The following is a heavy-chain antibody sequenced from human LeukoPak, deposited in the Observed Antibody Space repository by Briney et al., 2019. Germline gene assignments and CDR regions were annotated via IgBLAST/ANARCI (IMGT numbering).Heavy chain of an antibody. CDR1: GGSISSSSYY. CDR2: IYYSGST. Sequence: SETLSLTCTVSGGSISSSSYYWGWIRQPPGKGLEWIGGIYYSGSTYYNPSLKSRVTISVDTSKNQFSLKLSSVTAADTAVYYCARHVIAVAGTQNWFDPWGQGTLVTVSS. J-gene: IGHJ5*02. CDR3: ARHVIAVAGTQNWFDP. V-gene: IGHV4-39*01. D-gene: IGHD6-19*01.